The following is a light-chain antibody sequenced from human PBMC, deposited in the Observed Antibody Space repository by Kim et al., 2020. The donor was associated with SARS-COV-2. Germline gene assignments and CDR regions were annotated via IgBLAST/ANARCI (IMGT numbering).Light chain of an antibody. CDR3: QQYNDYPLT. Sequence: ASVGDGVTITCRASQSLGNWLAWYQQKPGKTPNLLIYDASSLESGVPSRFSGSGSATEFTLTISSLQPDDFATYYCQQYNDYPLTFGGGTKVDIK. CDR2: DAS. CDR1: QSLGNW. J-gene: IGKJ4*01. V-gene: IGKV1-5*01.